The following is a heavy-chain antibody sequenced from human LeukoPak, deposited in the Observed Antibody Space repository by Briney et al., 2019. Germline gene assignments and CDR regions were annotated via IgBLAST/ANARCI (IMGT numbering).Heavy chain of an antibody. CDR2: ISGSGGST. V-gene: IGHV3-23*01. Sequence: VGTPRPSRAASGLTLRGYAISWVPQAPGKGLGWVSAISGSGGSTYYADSVKGRFTISRDNSKNTLHLQMNSLRAEDTAVYYCAKGIVNWGKYYFDYWGQGTLVTVSS. D-gene: IGHD7-27*01. CDR1: GLTLRGYA. CDR3: AKGIVNWGKYYFDY. J-gene: IGHJ4*02.